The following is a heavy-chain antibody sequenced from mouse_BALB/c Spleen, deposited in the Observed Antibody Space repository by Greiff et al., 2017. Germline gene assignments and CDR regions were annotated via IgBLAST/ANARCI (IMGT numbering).Heavy chain of an antibody. D-gene: IGHD2-2*01. CDR3: ALYGYDGAWFAY. J-gene: IGHJ3*01. CDR1: GYTFTSYW. Sequence: VKLQQSGAELAKPGASVKMSCKASGYTFTSYWMHWVKQRPGQGLEWIGYINPSTGYTEYNQKFKDKATLTADKSSSTAYMQLSSLTSEDSAVYYCALYGYDGAWFAYWGQGTLVTVAA. CDR2: INPSTGYT. V-gene: IGHV1-7*01.